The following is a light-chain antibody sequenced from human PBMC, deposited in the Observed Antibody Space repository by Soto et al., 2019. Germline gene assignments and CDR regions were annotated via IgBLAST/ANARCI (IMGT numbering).Light chain of an antibody. Sequence: MVYTKTPDNRSLGKGERASLSCLASQSVSNNYLAWYQQKPGQAPRLLIYGASNRATGIPDRFSGSVSGPSLTPTLTRLATEGLALYYCQQYGSSGTFGEGTKVDIK. CDR1: QSVSNNY. CDR3: QQYGSSGT. CDR2: GAS. V-gene: IGKV3-20*01. J-gene: IGKJ4*02.